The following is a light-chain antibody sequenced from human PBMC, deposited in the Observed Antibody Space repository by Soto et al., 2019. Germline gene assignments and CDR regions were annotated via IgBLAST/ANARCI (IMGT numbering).Light chain of an antibody. V-gene: IGKV1-5*01. CDR1: QNIDSS. CDR3: QQYKSLLNT. CDR2: RAS. Sequence: DVQMTQSPSVLSASIGDRVTITCRASQNIDSSLAWYQQKGDTAPKLLIYRASTLQIRVPSRFSGSGFGTEFNLTITGLQADDFANYYCQQYKSLLNTFGQGTRLE. J-gene: IGKJ2*01.